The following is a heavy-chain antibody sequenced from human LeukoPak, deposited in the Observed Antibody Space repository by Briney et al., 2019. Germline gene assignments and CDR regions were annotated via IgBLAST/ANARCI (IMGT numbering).Heavy chain of an antibody. Sequence: PGGSLRLSCAASGFTFSFSAMNWVRQAPGKGLEWVATIIGNGFSTYYADSGNGRFIISRDNSQNSLFLQMNSLRAEDTAIYYCAKGRRDGYNYSLFVNWGDGELVTVSS. CDR3: AKGRRDGYNYSLFVN. D-gene: IGHD5-24*01. J-gene: IGHJ4*01. CDR1: GFTFSFSA. V-gene: IGHV3-23*01. CDR2: IIGNGFST.